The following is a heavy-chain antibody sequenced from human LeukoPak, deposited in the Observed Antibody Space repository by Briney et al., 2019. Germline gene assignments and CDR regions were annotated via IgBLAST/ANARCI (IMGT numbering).Heavy chain of an antibody. Sequence: GASVKVSCKASGYTFTSYGISWVRQAPGQGLEWMGWISAYNGNTKHAQKLQGRVTMTTDTSTSTVYMELRSLRSDDTAVYYCARRNYYESSGYYYNVNVDYWGQGTLVTVSS. D-gene: IGHD3-22*01. V-gene: IGHV1-18*01. CDR1: GYTFTSYG. CDR3: ARRNYYESSGYYYNVNVDY. CDR2: ISAYNGNT. J-gene: IGHJ4*02.